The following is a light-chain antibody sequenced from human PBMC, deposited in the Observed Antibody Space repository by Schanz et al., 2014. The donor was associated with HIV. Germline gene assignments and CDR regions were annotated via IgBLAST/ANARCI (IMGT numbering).Light chain of an antibody. CDR2: DVN. J-gene: IGLJ3*02. Sequence: QSALTQPASVSGSPGQSIAISCTGTNSDIGAYNYVSWYQQHPDKAPKLIIYDVNNRPSGVSNRFSGSKSGNTASLTISGLQAEDEADYYCCSYAGSYTWVFGGGTKLTVL. V-gene: IGLV2-14*03. CDR3: CSYAGSYTWV. CDR1: NSDIGAYNY.